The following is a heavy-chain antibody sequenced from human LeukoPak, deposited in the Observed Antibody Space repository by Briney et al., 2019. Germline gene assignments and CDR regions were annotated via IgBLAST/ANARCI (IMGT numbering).Heavy chain of an antibody. D-gene: IGHD4-23*01. CDR3: ARDHYGGTENFDY. CDR2: ISSSSTI. V-gene: IGHV3-48*02. J-gene: IGHJ4*02. Sequence: GGSLRLSCAASGFTFSSYSMNWVRQAPGKGLEWVSYISSSSTIYYADSVKGRFTISRDNAKNSLYLQMNSLRDEDTAVYYCARDHYGGTENFDYWGQGTLVTVSS. CDR1: GFTFSSYS.